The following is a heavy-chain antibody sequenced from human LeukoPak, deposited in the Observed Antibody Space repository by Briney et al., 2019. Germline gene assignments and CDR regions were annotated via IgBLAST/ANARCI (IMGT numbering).Heavy chain of an antibody. J-gene: IGHJ4*02. CDR1: GLTFINAW. Sequence: GGSLRLSCSASGLTFINAWMTWVRQAPGKGLEWVGRIHSTTSGWTPDYAIPVNSGFTISRDDSKNNLDLQMNSLKTEDTAAYYCTSGVGTLDYWGQGALVTVSS. V-gene: IGHV3-15*01. CDR3: TSGVGTLDY. CDR2: IHSTTSGWTP. D-gene: IGHD1-14*01.